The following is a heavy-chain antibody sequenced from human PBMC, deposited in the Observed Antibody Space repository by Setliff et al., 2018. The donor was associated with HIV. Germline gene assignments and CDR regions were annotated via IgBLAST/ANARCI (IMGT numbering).Heavy chain of an antibody. Sequence: SETLSLTCTVSGGSISSGSYYWSWIRQPAGKGLEWIGYIHYSGSTYYNPSLKSRVAISLDTSKNQFSLKLSSVTAADTAVYSCARGPNYFDSSGYSYYFDYWGQGTLVTVSS. D-gene: IGHD3-22*01. V-gene: IGHV4-30-4*08. CDR2: IHYSGST. J-gene: IGHJ4*02. CDR3: ARGPNYFDSSGYSYYFDY. CDR1: GGSISSGSYY.